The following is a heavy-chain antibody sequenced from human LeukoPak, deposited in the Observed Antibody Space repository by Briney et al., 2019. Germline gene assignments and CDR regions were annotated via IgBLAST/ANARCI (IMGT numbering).Heavy chain of an antibody. D-gene: IGHD3-22*01. CDR2: INPNSGDT. CDR1: GYTFTGYY. Sequence: ASVKVSCTAYGYTFTGYYMHSVRQAPGQGLEWMGWINPNSGDTNYAQKFQGRVTMTRDTSISTAYMELSRLTSDDTAMYYCARDRTSGYNWFDPWGQGTLVTVSS. V-gene: IGHV1-2*02. CDR3: ARDRTSGYNWFDP. J-gene: IGHJ5*02.